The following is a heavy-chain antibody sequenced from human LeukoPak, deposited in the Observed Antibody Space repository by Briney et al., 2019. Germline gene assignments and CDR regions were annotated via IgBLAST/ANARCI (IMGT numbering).Heavy chain of an antibody. CDR1: GFTFSSYG. CDR2: ISYDGSNK. CDR3: AKGPPYCSSTSCPGAY. V-gene: IGHV3-30*18. D-gene: IGHD2-2*01. J-gene: IGHJ4*02. Sequence: PGGSLRLSCAASGFTFSSYGMHWVRQAPGKGLEWVAVISYDGSNKYYADSVKGRFTISRDNSKNTLYLQMNSLRAEDTAVYYCAKGPPYCSSTSCPGAYWGQGTLGTGSS.